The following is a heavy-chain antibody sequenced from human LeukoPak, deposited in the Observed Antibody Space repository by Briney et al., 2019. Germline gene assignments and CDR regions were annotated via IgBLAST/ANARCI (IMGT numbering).Heavy chain of an antibody. D-gene: IGHD3-10*01. CDR3: AKDFGANEFDS. CDR1: GFTFSNYA. Sequence: GGSLRLSCAASGFTFSNYAMSWVRQAPGKGLEWVSAIGGNGDRTSHAYSLKGRFTISRDNSKNTLYLQMNSLRAEDTAVYYCAKDFGANEFDSWGQGTLVIVSS. CDR2: IGGNGDRT. V-gene: IGHV3-23*01. J-gene: IGHJ4*02.